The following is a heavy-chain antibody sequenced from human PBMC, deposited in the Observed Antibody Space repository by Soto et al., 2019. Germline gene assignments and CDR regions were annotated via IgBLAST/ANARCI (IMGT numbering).Heavy chain of an antibody. CDR3: AKDWFYTIDS. Sequence: GSLRLSCATSGFDFSNTWIHWVRQVPGKGLVWVSRINSDGSSKIYADSVKGRFTISRDNAKNTVYLQMSSLSVEDTAVYYCAKDWFYTIDSWGQGTPVTVSS. J-gene: IGHJ4*02. CDR2: INSDGSSK. V-gene: IGHV3-74*01. D-gene: IGHD3-16*01. CDR1: GFDFSNTW.